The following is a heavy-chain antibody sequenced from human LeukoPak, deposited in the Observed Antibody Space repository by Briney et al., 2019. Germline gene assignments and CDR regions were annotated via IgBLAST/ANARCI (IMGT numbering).Heavy chain of an antibody. Sequence: SVKVSCKASGGTFSTYAISWVRQAPGQGLEWMGGIIPILGTANYAQKFQGRVTINADKSTSTAYMELSSLRSEDTAVYYCARGPSGYHNTGGQGTVVTVSS. D-gene: IGHD5-12*01. J-gene: IGHJ4*02. CDR2: IIPILGTA. CDR3: ARGPSGYHNT. V-gene: IGHV1-69*10. CDR1: GGTFSTYA.